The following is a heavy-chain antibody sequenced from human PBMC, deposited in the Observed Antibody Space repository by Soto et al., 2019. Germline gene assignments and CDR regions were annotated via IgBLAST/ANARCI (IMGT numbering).Heavy chain of an antibody. CDR1: GYTFTSYP. V-gene: IGHV1-3*01. D-gene: IGHD5-18*01. CDR3: ARAGYTYGSPYYCMDV. Sequence: ASVKVSCRASGYTFTSYPTHWVSQAPGQRLEWMGWIDAGNGNTKYSQKFRGRVTFTTDTSANTAYMDLSSLRSEDTAVYYCARAGYTYGSPYYCMDVWCRGTTVTISS. CDR2: IDAGNGNT. J-gene: IGHJ6*02.